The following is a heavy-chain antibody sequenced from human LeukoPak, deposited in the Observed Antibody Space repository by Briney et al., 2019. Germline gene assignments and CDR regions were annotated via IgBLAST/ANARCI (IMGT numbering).Heavy chain of an antibody. J-gene: IGHJ4*02. CDR2: ISGSGGST. CDR1: GITFSSYA. D-gene: IGHD5-18*01. CDR3: AKGRIQLWSPLGY. V-gene: IGHV3-23*01. Sequence: GSLRLSCAASGITFSSYAMSWVRQAPGKGLEWVSAISGSGGSTYYADSVKGRFTISRDNSKNTLYLQMNSLRAEDTAVYYCAKGRIQLWSPLGYWGQGTLVTVSS.